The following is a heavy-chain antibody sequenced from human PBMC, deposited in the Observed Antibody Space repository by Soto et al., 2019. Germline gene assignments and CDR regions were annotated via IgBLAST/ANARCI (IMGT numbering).Heavy chain of an antibody. J-gene: IGHJ4*02. D-gene: IGHD6-19*01. V-gene: IGHV4-59*01. CDR3: AREGNGWYYSDY. Sequence: SETLSLTCTVSGGSITSFYWSWIRQTPGKGLEWIGHISYTGSTNYNPSLKSRVTIAVDTSKNQFSLNLTSVTAADTAVYYCAREGNGWYYSDYWGQGALVTVSS. CDR2: ISYTGST. CDR1: GGSITSFY.